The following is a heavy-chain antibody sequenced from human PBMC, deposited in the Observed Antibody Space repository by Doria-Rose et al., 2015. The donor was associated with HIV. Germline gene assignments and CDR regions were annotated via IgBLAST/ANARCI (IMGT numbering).Heavy chain of an antibody. V-gene: IGHV2-26*02. J-gene: IGHJ4*02. CDR2: SFSDDER. D-gene: IGHD6-13*01. CDR1: GVSLSSPGMG. CDR3: ARIKSSRWYHKYYFDF. Sequence: QVQLVQSGPVLVKPTETLTLTCTVSGVSLSSPGMGVSLIRQPPGKALEWLANSFSDDERSYKTSLKSRLTISRGTSKSQVVLTMTDMDPVDTATYYCARIKSSRWYHKYYFDFWGQGTLVIVSA.